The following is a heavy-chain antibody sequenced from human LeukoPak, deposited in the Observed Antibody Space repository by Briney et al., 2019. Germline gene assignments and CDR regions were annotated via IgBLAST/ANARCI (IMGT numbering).Heavy chain of an antibody. V-gene: IGHV1-8*01. Sequence: ASVKVSCKASGYTFTSYDINWVRQATGQGLGWMGWMNPNSGNTGYAQKFQGRVTMTRNTSISTAYMELSSLRSEDTAVYYCARDSSGWYRTGDWFDPWGQGTLVTVSS. J-gene: IGHJ5*02. CDR2: MNPNSGNT. CDR1: GYTFTSYD. CDR3: ARDSSGWYRTGDWFDP. D-gene: IGHD6-19*01.